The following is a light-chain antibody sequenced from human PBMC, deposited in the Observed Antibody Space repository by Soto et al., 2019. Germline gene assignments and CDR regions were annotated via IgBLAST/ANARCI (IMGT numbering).Light chain of an antibody. CDR3: QQYNNWPPYT. J-gene: IGKJ2*01. CDR1: QSVSSN. Sequence: EIVMTQSPATLSASPGERATLCCRASQSVSSNLAWYQQKPGQAPRLLIYGASTRATGIPARFSGSGSGTEFTLTISSLQSEDFAVYYCQQYNNWPPYTFGQGTKLEIK. V-gene: IGKV3-15*01. CDR2: GAS.